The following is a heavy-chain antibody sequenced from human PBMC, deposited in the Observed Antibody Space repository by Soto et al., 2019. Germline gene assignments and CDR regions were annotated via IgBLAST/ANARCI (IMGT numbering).Heavy chain of an antibody. CDR1: GFTFSSYG. J-gene: IGHJ5*02. CDR3: ARDYYDSSGYPFLGRNWFDP. D-gene: IGHD3-22*01. V-gene: IGHV3-33*01. CDR2: IWYDGSNK. Sequence: QVQLVESGGGVVQPGRSLRLSCAASGFTFSSYGMHWVRQAPGKGLEWVAVIWYDGSNKYYADSVKGRFTISRDNSKNTLYLQMNSLRAEDTAVYYCARDYYDSSGYPFLGRNWFDPWGQGTLVTVSS.